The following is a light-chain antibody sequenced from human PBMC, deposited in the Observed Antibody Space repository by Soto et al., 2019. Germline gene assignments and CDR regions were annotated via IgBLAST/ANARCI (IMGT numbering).Light chain of an antibody. CDR2: AAS. CDR3: QQPNSYPPWT. Sequence: DIQLTQSPSFLSASVGDRVTITCRASQGISSYLAWYQQKPGKAPKLLMYAASTLQIGVPSRFSGSGSGTEFTLTISSLQPEDFATYYCQQPNSYPPWTFGQGTKVEIK. CDR1: QGISSY. J-gene: IGKJ1*01. V-gene: IGKV1-9*01.